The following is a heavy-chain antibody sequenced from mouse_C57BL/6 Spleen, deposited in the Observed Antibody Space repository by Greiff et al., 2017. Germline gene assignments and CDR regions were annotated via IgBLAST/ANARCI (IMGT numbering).Heavy chain of an antibody. Sequence: QVQLQQPGTELVKPGASVKLSCKASGYTFTSYWMHWVKQRPGQGLEWIGNINPSNGGTNYNEKFKSKATLTVDKSSSTAYMQLSSLTSEDSAVYYCARWNGYYERWYFDVWGTGTTVTVSS. CDR1: GYTFTSYW. V-gene: IGHV1-53*01. J-gene: IGHJ1*03. CDR3: ARWNGYYERWYFDV. D-gene: IGHD2-3*01. CDR2: INPSNGGT.